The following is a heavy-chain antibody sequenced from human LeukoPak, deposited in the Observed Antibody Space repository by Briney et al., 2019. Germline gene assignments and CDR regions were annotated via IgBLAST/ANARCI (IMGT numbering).Heavy chain of an antibody. D-gene: IGHD2-2*01. CDR3: ARNCRRSSSDLEGPQGGFYFDY. Sequence: SETLSLTCIVSGGSISSGDYFWSWVRQPPGKGLEWIGYIYHSGSTYYNPSLKSRITMSVDTAKNQFSLKPSSVTAADTAVYYCARNCRRSSSDLEGPQGGFYFDYWGQGIPVTVSS. CDR2: IYHSGST. V-gene: IGHV4-30-4*01. J-gene: IGHJ4*02. CDR1: GGSISSGDYF.